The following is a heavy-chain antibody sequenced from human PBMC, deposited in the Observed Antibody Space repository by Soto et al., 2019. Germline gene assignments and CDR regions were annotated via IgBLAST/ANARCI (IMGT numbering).Heavy chain of an antibody. V-gene: IGHV1-18*01. Sequence: QVQLVQSGAEVRKPGASVKVSCKASGYTFPNYGIIWVRQAPGQGLEWMAWISANNGNTKYAQKFQDRVTMTTDTPTTTAYMELRSLRSDDTAVYYCARLKQLVFMDVWGQGTTVTVSS. CDR2: ISANNGNT. CDR1: GYTFPNYG. J-gene: IGHJ6*02. CDR3: ARLKQLVFMDV. D-gene: IGHD6-13*01.